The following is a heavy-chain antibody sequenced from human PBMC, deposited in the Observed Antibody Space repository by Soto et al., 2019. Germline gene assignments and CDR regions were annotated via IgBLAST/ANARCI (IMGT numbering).Heavy chain of an antibody. V-gene: IGHV4-39*01. J-gene: IGHJ6*02. CDR3: ARQNRGYSYGITGYYYGMDV. CDR2: IYYSGST. Sequence: PSETLSLTCTVSGGSISSSSYYWGWIRQPPGKGLEWIGSIYYSGSTYYNPSLKSRVTISVDTSKNQFSLKLSSVTAADTAVYYCARQNRGYSYGITGYYYGMDVWGQGTTVTVS. CDR1: GGSISSSSYY. D-gene: IGHD5-18*01.